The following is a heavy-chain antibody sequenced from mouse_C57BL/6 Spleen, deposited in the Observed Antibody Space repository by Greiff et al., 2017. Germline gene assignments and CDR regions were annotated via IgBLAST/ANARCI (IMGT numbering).Heavy chain of an antibody. D-gene: IGHD2-1*01. CDR3: ARHSYYGNYWYFDV. Sequence: EVNVVESGGGLVKPGGSLKLSCAASGFTFSSYTMSWVRQTPEKRLEWVATISGGGGNTYYPDSVKGRFTISRDNAKNTLYLQMSSLRSEDTALYYCARHSYYGNYWYFDVWGTGTTVTVSS. CDR1: GFTFSSYT. J-gene: IGHJ1*03. CDR2: ISGGGGNT. V-gene: IGHV5-9*01.